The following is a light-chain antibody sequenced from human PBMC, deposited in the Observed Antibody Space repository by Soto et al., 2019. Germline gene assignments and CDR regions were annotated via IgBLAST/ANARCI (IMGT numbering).Light chain of an antibody. CDR1: QSISSY. Sequence: DIQMTQSPSSLSASVGDRVTITCRASQSISSYLNWYQQKPGEAPKLLIYAASSLQSGVPSRLSGSGSGTDFTLTISSLQPEDFATYYCHQSYSTPPWTFGQGTQVEIK. CDR2: AAS. V-gene: IGKV1-39*01. CDR3: HQSYSTPPWT. J-gene: IGKJ1*01.